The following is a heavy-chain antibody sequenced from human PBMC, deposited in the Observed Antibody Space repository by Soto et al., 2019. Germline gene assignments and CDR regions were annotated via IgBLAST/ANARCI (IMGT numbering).Heavy chain of an antibody. CDR2: ISSSSSTI. J-gene: IGHJ4*02. V-gene: IGHV3-48*01. CDR1: GFTFSSYS. Sequence: GGSLRLSCAASGFTFSSYSMNWVRQAPGKGLEWVSYISSSSSTIYYADSVKGRFTISRDNAKNSLYLQMNSLRAEDTAVYYCARVRTRQGGPEELFDYWGQGTLVTVSS. CDR3: ARVRTRQGGPEELFDY. D-gene: IGHD1-7*01.